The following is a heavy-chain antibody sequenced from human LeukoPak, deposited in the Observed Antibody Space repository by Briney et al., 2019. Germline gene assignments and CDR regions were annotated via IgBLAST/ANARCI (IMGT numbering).Heavy chain of an antibody. J-gene: IGHJ5*02. Sequence: GGSLRLSCAASGFTFDDYGMSWVRQAPGKGLEWVSGINWNGGSTGYADSVKGRFTISRDNAKNSLYLQMNSLRAEDTALYYCAREDTEYSSSGNWFDPWGQGTLVTVSS. D-gene: IGHD6-13*01. V-gene: IGHV3-20*04. CDR2: INWNGGST. CDR3: AREDTEYSSSGNWFDP. CDR1: GFTFDDYG.